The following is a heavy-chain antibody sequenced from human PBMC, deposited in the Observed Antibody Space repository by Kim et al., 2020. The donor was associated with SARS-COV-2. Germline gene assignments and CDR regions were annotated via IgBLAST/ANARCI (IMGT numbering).Heavy chain of an antibody. J-gene: IGHJ4*02. Sequence: SETLSLTCAVYGGSFSGYYWSWIRQPPGKGLEWIGEINHSGSTNYNPSLKSRVTISVDTSKNQFSLKLSSVTAADTAVYYCARGYYGSGSYFDYWGQGTLVTVSS. CDR3: ARGYYGSGSYFDY. V-gene: IGHV4-34*01. CDR1: GGSFSGYY. CDR2: INHSGST. D-gene: IGHD3-10*01.